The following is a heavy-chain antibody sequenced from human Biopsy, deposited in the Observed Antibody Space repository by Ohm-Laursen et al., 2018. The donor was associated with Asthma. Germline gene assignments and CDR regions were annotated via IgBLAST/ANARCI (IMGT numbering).Heavy chain of an antibody. J-gene: IGHJ5*02. Sequence: ASVKVSCKSSDYIFPRYYISWVRQAPGPGLEWMGGIIPMFGTTKYTQKFQARVSITADEATSTVYMELSSLRSEDTAVYYCARVLTTEEGDTWFDPWGQGTLVTVSS. D-gene: IGHD4-11*01. CDR3: ARVLTTEEGDTWFDP. V-gene: IGHV1-69*13. CDR2: IIPMFGTT. CDR1: DYIFPRYY.